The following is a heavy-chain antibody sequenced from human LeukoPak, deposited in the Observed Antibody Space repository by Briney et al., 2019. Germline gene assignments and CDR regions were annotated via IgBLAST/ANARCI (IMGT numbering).Heavy chain of an antibody. CDR3: AREVVPAAMQRTGAYYFDY. CDR1: GGSISSYY. V-gene: IGHV4-59*08. CDR2: IYYSGST. J-gene: IGHJ4*02. D-gene: IGHD2-2*01. Sequence: PSETLSLTCTVSGGSISSYYWSWIRQPPGKGLEWIGYIYYSGSTYYNPSLKSRVTISVDTSKNQFSLKLSSVTAADTAVYYCAREVVPAAMQRTGAYYFDYWGQGTLVTVSS.